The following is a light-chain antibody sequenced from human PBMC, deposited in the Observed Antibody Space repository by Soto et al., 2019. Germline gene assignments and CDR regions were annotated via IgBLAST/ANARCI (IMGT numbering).Light chain of an antibody. CDR2: EVS. V-gene: IGLV2-14*01. CDR1: SSDVGGYNY. J-gene: IGLJ2*01. CDR3: SSYTSSSTVV. Sequence: QSALTQPASVSGSPGQSITISCTGTSSDVGGYNYVSWYQQHPGKAPPLMIYEVSNRPSGVSNRFSGSKSGNTASLTISGLQAEDEADYYCSSYTSSSTVVFGGGTKLTVL.